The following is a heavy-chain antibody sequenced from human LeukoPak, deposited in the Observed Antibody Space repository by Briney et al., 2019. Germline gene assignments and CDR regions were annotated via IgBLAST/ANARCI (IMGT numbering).Heavy chain of an antibody. D-gene: IGHD3-9*01. CDR2: ISSSSSTI. V-gene: IGHV3-48*04. CDR3: ARQREIILTGSYYFDY. Sequence: GGSLRLSCAASGFTFSSYSMNWVRQAPGKGLEWVSYISSSSSTIYYADSVKGRFTISRDNAKNSLYLQMNSLRAEDTAVYYCARQREIILTGSYYFDYWGQGTLVTVSS. CDR1: GFTFSSYS. J-gene: IGHJ4*02.